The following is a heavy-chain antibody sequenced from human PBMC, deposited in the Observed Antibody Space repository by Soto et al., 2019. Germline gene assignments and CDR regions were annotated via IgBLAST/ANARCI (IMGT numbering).Heavy chain of an antibody. D-gene: IGHD4-17*01. V-gene: IGHV4-39*01. CDR1: GGSLSSSRYY. CDR3: ARHLGTTVTTAFDY. J-gene: IGHJ4*02. CDR2: IYYSGST. Sequence: PSETLSLTCTVSGGSLSSSRYYWGWIRQPPGKGLEWIGSIYYSGSTYYNPSLKSRVTISVDTSKNQFSLKLSSVTAADTAVYYCARHLGTTVTTAFDYWGQGTLVTVSS.